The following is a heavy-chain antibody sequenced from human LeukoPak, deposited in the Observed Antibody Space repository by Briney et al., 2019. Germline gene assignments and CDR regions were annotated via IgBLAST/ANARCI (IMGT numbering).Heavy chain of an antibody. CDR2: ISWYSRSI. CDR1: GFTFDDYA. D-gene: IGHD3-22*01. CDR3: ARGSADSSGYYDYYYYYMDV. V-gene: IGHV3-9*01. J-gene: IGHJ6*03. Sequence: GGSLTLSCAASGFTFDDYAMHWVRQAPGKGREWVSGISWYSRSIGYADSVKGRFTISRDNDKNSLYLQMNSLRAEDTAVYYCARGSADSSGYYDYYYYYMDVWGKGTTVTVSS.